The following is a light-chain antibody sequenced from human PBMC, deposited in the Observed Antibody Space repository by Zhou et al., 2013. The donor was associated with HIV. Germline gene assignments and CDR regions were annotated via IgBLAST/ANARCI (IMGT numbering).Light chain of an antibody. Sequence: DIQMTQSPSSLSASVGDRVTITCRASQIISSFLNWYQQKPGKAPKLLIYAASHLQSGVPSRFSGTGSGTDFTLTISSLQPEDFATYYCQQSYSTPRTFGPGDQGGN. CDR2: AAS. CDR1: QIISSF. V-gene: IGKV1-39*01. CDR3: QQSYSTPRT. J-gene: IGKJ1*01.